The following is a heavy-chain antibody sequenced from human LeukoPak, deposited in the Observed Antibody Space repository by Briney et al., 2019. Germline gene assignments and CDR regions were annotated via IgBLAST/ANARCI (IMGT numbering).Heavy chain of an antibody. CDR3: ARDHPDYGDYCFDY. CDR2: IYTSGST. D-gene: IGHD4-17*01. CDR1: GGFISSGSYY. J-gene: IGHJ4*02. Sequence: SETLSLTCTVSGGFISSGSYYWSWIRQPAGKGLEWIGRIYTSGSTNYNPSLKSRVTISVDTSKNQFSLKLSSVTAADTAVYYCARDHPDYGDYCFDYWGQGTLVTVSS. V-gene: IGHV4-61*02.